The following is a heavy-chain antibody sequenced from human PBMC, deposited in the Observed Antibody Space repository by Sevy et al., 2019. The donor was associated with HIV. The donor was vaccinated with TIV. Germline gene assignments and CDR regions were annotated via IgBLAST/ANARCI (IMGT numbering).Heavy chain of an antibody. V-gene: IGHV4-39*01. CDR2: IHHSGST. Sequence: SETLSLTCSVSGASITSSIYYWAWIRQSPAKGLEWFGSIHHSGSTYYNLSLKSRVTISVDTSKNPFSLKINSVTAADTAVYYCAKHCSHYFDNSGYGEAFDVWGQGTKVTVSS. J-gene: IGHJ3*01. CDR1: GASITSSIYY. CDR3: AKHCSHYFDNSGYGEAFDV. D-gene: IGHD3-22*01.